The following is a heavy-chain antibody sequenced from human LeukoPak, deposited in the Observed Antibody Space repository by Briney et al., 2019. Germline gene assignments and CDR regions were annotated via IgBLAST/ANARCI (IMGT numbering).Heavy chain of an antibody. CDR2: IYPGDSDT. CDR1: GSSFTSYW. CDR3: ARLDYSNYLYYFDY. D-gene: IGHD4-11*01. J-gene: IGHJ4*02. Sequence: GESLKISCKGSGSSFTSYWIGWVRQMPGKGLEWMGIIYPGDSDTRYSPSFQGQVTISAVKSISTAYLQWSSLKASDTAMYYCARLDYSNYLYYFDYWGQGTLVTVSS. V-gene: IGHV5-51*01.